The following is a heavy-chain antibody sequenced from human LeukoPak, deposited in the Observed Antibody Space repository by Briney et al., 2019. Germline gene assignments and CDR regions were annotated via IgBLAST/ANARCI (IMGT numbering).Heavy chain of an antibody. CDR3: AIETSGSYREFDY. CDR2: IYPSGGT. J-gene: IGHJ4*02. D-gene: IGHD1-26*01. V-gene: IGHV4-4*07. Sequence: PSETLSLTCTVSGGSISSYYWTWIRQPAGKGLEWIGRIYPSGGTNYNPSLKSRVTMSVDTSKNQFSLKLSSVTTADTAVYYCAIETSGSYREFDYSGQGTLVTVSS. CDR1: GGSISSYY.